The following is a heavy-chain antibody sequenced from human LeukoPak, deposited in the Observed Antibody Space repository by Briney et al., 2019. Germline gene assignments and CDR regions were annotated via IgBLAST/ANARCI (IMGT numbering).Heavy chain of an antibody. J-gene: IGHJ6*03. D-gene: IGHD2-2*01. V-gene: IGHV4-4*07. CDR2: IYTSGST. CDR1: GGSISSYY. CDR3: ARCSYQLLLGYYYYYMDV. Sequence: SETLSLTCTVSGGSISSYYWSWIRQPAGKGLEWIGRIYTSGSTNYNPSLKSRVTMSVDTSKNQFSLNLNSVTAADTAVYYCARCSYQLLLGYYYYYMDVWGKETTVTVSS.